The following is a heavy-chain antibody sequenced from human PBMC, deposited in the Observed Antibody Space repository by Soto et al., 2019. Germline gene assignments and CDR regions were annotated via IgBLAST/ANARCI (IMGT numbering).Heavy chain of an antibody. D-gene: IGHD4-17*01. CDR2: ISGSGSNT. V-gene: IGHV3-23*01. J-gene: IGHJ4*02. CDR1: GFTFSSYA. CDR3: AKTASMTIRDGFDH. Sequence: EVQVLESGGGLVQPGGSLRLSCAASGFTFSSYAMSWVRQAPGQGLEWVSAISGSGSNTYYADSVKGRFTISRDNSKNTQYLQMNSLRAEDTALYYCAKTASMTIRDGFDHWGQGTLVTVSS.